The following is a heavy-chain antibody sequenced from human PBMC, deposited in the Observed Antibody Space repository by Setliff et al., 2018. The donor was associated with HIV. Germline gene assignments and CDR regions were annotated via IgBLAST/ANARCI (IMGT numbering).Heavy chain of an antibody. CDR3: ARRVVTAIIDAFDI. J-gene: IGHJ3*02. D-gene: IGHD2-21*02. V-gene: IGHV4-34*01. CDR1: GGSFSGYY. CDR2: INHSETT. Sequence: SETLSLTCGVHGGSFSGYYWSWIRQPPGKGLEWIGEINHSETTNNNPSLKSRVTISVDTSKNQFSLKLSSVTAADTAVYYCARRVVTAIIDAFDIWGQGTMVTVSS.